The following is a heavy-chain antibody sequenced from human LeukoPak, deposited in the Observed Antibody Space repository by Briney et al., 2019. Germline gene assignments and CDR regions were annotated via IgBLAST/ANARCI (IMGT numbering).Heavy chain of an antibody. CDR3: ARRNPDTAMVLSAFDI. CDR1: GGSISSSSYY. J-gene: IGHJ3*02. D-gene: IGHD5-18*01. Sequence: SETLSLTCTVSGGSISSSSYYWGWIRQPPGKGLEWIGSIYYSGSTYYNPSLKSRVTISVDTSKNQFSLKLSSVTAADTAVYYCARRNPDTAMVLSAFDIWGQGTMVTVSS. V-gene: IGHV4-39*07. CDR2: IYYSGST.